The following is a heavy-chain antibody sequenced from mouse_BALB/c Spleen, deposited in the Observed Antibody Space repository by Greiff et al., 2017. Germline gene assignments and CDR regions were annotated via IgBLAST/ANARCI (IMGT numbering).Heavy chain of an antibody. D-gene: IGHD1-2*01. CDR1: GFTFSSYA. J-gene: IGHJ2*01. Sequence: EVHLVESGGGLVKPGGSLKLSCAASGFTFSSYAMSWVRQTPEKRLEWVASISSGGSTYYPDSVKGRFTISRDNARNILYLQMSSLRSEDTAMYYCAREGLTTATFDYWGQGTTLTVSS. CDR3: AREGLTTATFDY. CDR2: ISSGGST. V-gene: IGHV5-6-5*01.